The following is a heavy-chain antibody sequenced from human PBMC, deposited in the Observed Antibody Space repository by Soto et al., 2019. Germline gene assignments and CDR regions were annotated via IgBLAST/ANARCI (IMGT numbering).Heavy chain of an antibody. CDR2: IFWDDDK. CDR3: ARIFDFWSGYYFSY. CDR1: GFSLSTRVVS. V-gene: IGHV2-5*02. J-gene: IGHJ4*02. Sequence: SGPTLVNPTQTLTLTCTFSGFSLSTRVVSVVLIRQAPRKAPEWLAFIFWDDDKRYSPSLENRLTITKDTSKNQVVLTMTNMEPVDTATYYCARIFDFWSGYYFSYWGRGTMVTVSS. D-gene: IGHD3-3*01.